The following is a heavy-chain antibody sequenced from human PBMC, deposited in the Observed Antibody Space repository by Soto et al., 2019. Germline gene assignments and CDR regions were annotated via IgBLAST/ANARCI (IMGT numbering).Heavy chain of an antibody. CDR2: IIPIFGTA. V-gene: IGHV1-69*12. CDR1: GGTFSSYA. CDR3: ARGYYYGSGRPTPGGMDV. J-gene: IGHJ6*02. D-gene: IGHD3-10*01. Sequence: QVQLVQSGAEVKKPGSSVKVSCKASGGTFSSYAISWVRQAPGQGLEWMGGIIPIFGTANYAQKFQGRVTITADESTSTAYMELSSLRSEDTAVYYCARGYYYGSGRPTPGGMDVWGQGTTVTVSS.